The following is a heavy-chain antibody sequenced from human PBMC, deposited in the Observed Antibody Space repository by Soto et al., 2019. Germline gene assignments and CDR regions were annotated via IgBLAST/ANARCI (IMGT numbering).Heavy chain of an antibody. Sequence: ASVKVSCKTSGYDFNWYLLLWVRQAPGQGLEWMGWINGGDGTTEYSQEFQSRVTITRDTSASTAYMELSSLRFEDTALYYCARDLYGDSVLQYWGQGTLVTVSS. V-gene: IGHV1-3*01. J-gene: IGHJ1*01. CDR2: INGGDGTT. CDR3: ARDLYGDSVLQY. CDR1: GYDFNWYL. D-gene: IGHD4-17*01.